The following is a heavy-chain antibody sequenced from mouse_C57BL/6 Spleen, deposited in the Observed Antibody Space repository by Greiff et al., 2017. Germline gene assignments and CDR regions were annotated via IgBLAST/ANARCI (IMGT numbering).Heavy chain of an antibody. V-gene: IGHV1-50*01. Sequence: QVQLQQPGAELVKPGASVKLSCKASGYTFTSYWMQWVKQRPGQGLEWIGEIDPSDSYTNYNQKFKGKATLTVDTSSSTAYMQLSSLTSEDSAVYYCARRANWDSFDYWGKGTTLTVSS. J-gene: IGHJ2*01. CDR1: GYTFTSYW. D-gene: IGHD4-1*01. CDR3: ARRANWDSFDY. CDR2: IDPSDSYT.